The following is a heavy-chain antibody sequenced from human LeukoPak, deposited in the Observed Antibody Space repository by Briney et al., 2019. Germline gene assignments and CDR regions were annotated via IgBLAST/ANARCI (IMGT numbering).Heavy chain of an antibody. J-gene: IGHJ5*02. V-gene: IGHV1-8*01. CDR3: ARGPSRDYGSGSSWFDP. D-gene: IGHD3-10*01. CDR2: MNPNSGNT. Sequence: GASVKVSCKASGYTFTTYDINWVRQVTGQGLEWMGWMNPNSGNTGYAQKIQGRVIMTRNTSINTAYMELSSLRSEDTAVYYCARGPSRDYGSGSSWFDPWGQGTLVTVSS. CDR1: GYTFTTYD.